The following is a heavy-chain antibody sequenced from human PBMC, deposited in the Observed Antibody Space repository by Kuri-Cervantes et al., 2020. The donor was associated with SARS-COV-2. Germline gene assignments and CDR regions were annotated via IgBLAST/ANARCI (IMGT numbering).Heavy chain of an antibody. CDR3: ARIQATTVIADY. J-gene: IGHJ4*02. Sequence: SGPTLVKPTQTLTLTCTFSGFSLNTSGMCVSWIRQPPGKALEWLARIDWDDDKYYNTFLQTRLSIAKDTSKNQAVLTMTNMDPVDTATYYCARIQATTVIADYWGQGTLVTVSS. CDR2: IDWDDDK. CDR1: GFSLNTSGMC. V-gene: IGHV2-70*11. D-gene: IGHD4-11*01.